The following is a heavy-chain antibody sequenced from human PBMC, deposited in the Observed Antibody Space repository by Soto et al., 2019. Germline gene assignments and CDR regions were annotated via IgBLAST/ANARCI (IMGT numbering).Heavy chain of an antibody. V-gene: IGHV1-46*03. CDR3: AKEAHAFDL. CDR1: GYAFASYY. Sequence: ASVEVSCKASGYAFASYYIRSVRQAPGQGLEWMGIIHPSGGSTSYAQKFQGRVTMTRDTSTSTVYMELSSLRSEDTAVYYCAKEAHAFDLWGQGTMVTVPS. CDR2: IHPSGGST. J-gene: IGHJ3*01.